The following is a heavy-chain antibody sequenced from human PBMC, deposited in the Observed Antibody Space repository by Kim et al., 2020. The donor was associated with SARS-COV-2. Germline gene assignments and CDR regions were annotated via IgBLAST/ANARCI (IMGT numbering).Heavy chain of an antibody. V-gene: IGHV3-30-3*01. Sequence: GGSLRLSCAASGFTFSSYAMHWVRQAPGKGLEWVAVISYDGSNKYYADSVKGRFTISRDNSKNTLYLQMNSLRAEDTAVYYCARVYSSGWYGLGPFDYWGQGTLVTVSS. CDR2: ISYDGSNK. CDR1: GFTFSSYA. CDR3: ARVYSSGWYGLGPFDY. D-gene: IGHD6-19*01. J-gene: IGHJ4*02.